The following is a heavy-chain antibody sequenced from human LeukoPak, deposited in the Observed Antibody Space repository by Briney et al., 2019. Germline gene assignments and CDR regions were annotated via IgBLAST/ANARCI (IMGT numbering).Heavy chain of an antibody. CDR3: VRDCGFHTFDY. CDR1: GFTFSGYW. D-gene: IGHD2-21*01. Sequence: GGSLRLSCAASGFTFSGYWMTWVRQAPGKGLEYVVNVKEDGSEKYYVDSVKGRFTISRDNTKNSLYLQMSSLRGDDTAVYYCVRDCGFHTFDYWGQGTLVTVSS. CDR2: VKEDGSEK. J-gene: IGHJ4*02. V-gene: IGHV3-7*05.